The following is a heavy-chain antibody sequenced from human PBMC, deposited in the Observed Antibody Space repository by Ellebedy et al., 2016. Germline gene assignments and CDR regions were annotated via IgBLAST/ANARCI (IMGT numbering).Heavy chain of an antibody. V-gene: IGHV3-23*01. CDR3: AKCRHINGCLLDY. CDR1: GFTISRFA. CDR2: ISTSGGQT. Sequence: GESLKISCAASGFTISRFAMNWVRQAPGKGLEWVSVISTSGGQTHYADSVKGRFTISRDSSKNTLYLDMDSLRAEDTAIYYCAKCRHINGCLLDYWGQGTLVTVSS. J-gene: IGHJ4*02. D-gene: IGHD6-19*01.